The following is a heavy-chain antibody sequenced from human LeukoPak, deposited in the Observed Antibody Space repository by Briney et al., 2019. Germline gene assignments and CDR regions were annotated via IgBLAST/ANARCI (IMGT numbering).Heavy chain of an antibody. D-gene: IGHD4-11*01. CDR3: AVLSGSDYSNTH. J-gene: IGHJ4*02. Sequence: KSSETLSLTCTVSGGSISSSSYYWGWIRQPPGKGLEWIGSIYYSGSTYYNPSLKSRVTISVDTSKNQFSMKLSSVTAADTAVYYCAVLSGSDYSNTHWGQGTLVNVSS. CDR2: IYYSGST. CDR1: GGSISSSSYY. V-gene: IGHV4-39*01.